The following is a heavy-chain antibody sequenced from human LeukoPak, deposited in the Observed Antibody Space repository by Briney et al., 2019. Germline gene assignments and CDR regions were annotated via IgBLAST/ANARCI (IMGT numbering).Heavy chain of an antibody. CDR3: ARAPVFGYSYGYTGRYHFDY. D-gene: IGHD5-18*01. CDR2: IYYSGST. Sequence: PSQTLSLTCTVSGGSISSGGYYWSWIRQHPGKGLEWIGYIYYSGSTYYNPSLKSRVTISVDTSKNQFSLKLSSVTAADTAVYYCARAPVFGYSYGYTGRYHFDYWGQGTLVTVSS. V-gene: IGHV4-31*03. CDR1: GGSISSGGYY. J-gene: IGHJ4*02.